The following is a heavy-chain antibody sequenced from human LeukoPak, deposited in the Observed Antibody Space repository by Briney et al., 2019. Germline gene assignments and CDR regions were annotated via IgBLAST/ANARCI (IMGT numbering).Heavy chain of an antibody. CDR1: GFTFSSYA. CDR3: ARDSIPTPQNSVLRYFDWYKSYYYYYYMDV. Sequence: GGSLRLSCAASGFTFSSYAMHWVRQAPGKGLEWVAVISYDGSNKYYADSVKGRFTISRDNSKNTLYLQMNSLRAEDTAVYYCARDSIPTPQNSVLRYFDWYKSYYYYYYMDVWGKGTTVTVSS. J-gene: IGHJ6*03. CDR2: ISYDGSNK. D-gene: IGHD3-9*01. V-gene: IGHV3-30*01.